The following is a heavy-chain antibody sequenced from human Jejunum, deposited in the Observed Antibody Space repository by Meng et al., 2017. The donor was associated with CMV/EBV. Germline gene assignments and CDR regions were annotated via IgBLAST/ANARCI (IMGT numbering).Heavy chain of an antibody. J-gene: IGHJ4*02. D-gene: IGHD4-23*01. Sequence: FTLGDSYRGWIRQAPGKGLEGVSSIGRSGGTAIYYADSVKGRFTVSRDNAKDSLYLQMNSLRAEDTAVYYCAGPRSSYGGLFHYWGQGTLVTVSS. CDR2: IGRSGGTAI. CDR3: AGPRSSYGGLFHY. V-gene: IGHV3-11*01. CDR1: FTLGDSY.